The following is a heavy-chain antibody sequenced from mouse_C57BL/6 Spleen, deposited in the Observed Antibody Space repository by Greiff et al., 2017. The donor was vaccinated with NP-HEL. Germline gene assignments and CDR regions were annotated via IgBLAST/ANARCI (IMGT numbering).Heavy chain of an antibody. CDR3: ARKEGLRPFDY. J-gene: IGHJ2*01. V-gene: IGHV1-18*01. CDR1: GYTFTDYN. CDR2: INPNNGGT. Sequence: EVQLHQSGPELVKPGASVKIPCKASGYTFTDYNMDWVKQSHGKSLEWIGDINPNNGGTIYNQKFKGKATLTVDKSSSTAYMELRSLTSEDTAVYYCARKEGLRPFDYWGQGTTLTVSS. D-gene: IGHD2-4*01.